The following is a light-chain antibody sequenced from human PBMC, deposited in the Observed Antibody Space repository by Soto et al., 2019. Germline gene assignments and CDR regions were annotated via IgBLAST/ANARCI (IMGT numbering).Light chain of an antibody. CDR1: SGDIGAYNY. V-gene: IGLV2-14*01. CDR2: EVS. Sequence: QSVLTQPASVSGSPGQSITISCTGTSGDIGAYNYVSWYQQHPGKAPKLMIYEVSNRPSGVSNRFSGSKSGNTASLTISGLQAEDETDYYCSSYTISSTVIFGGGTKLTVL. J-gene: IGLJ2*01. CDR3: SSYTISSTVI.